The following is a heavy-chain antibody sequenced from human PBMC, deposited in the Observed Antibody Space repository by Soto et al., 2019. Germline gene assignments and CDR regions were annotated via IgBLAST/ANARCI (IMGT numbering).Heavy chain of an antibody. CDR1: GGSISSSSYY. CDR3: ASPSGGSYANYYYGMDV. D-gene: IGHD1-26*01. Sequence: LSLTCTVSGGSISSSSYYWGWIRQPPGKGLEWIGSIYYSGSTYYNPSLKSRVTISVDTSKNQFSLKLSSVTAADTAVYYCASPSGGSYANYYYGMDVWGQGTTVTVSS. V-gene: IGHV4-39*01. J-gene: IGHJ6*02. CDR2: IYYSGST.